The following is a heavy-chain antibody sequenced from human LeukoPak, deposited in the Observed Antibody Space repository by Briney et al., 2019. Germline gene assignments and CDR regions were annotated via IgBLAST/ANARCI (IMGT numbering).Heavy chain of an antibody. CDR3: AELGITMIGGV. J-gene: IGHJ6*04. CDR2: ISGSGGTT. CDR1: GFTFSSYG. D-gene: IGHD3-10*02. V-gene: IGHV3-23*01. Sequence: GGSLRLSCAASGFTFSSYGMSWVRQAPGKGLEWVSAISGSGGTTYYADSVKGRFTISRDNSKNTLYLQMNSLRAEDTAVYYCAELGITMIGGVWGKGTTVTISS.